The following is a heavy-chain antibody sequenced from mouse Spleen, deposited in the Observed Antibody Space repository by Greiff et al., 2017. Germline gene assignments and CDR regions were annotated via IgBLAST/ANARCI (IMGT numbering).Heavy chain of an antibody. V-gene: IGHV4-1*02. CDR1: GFDFSRYW. J-gene: IGHJ2*01. CDR3: ARRELLRLLDY. CDR2: INPDSSTI. Sequence: EVQLQQSGGGLVQPGGSLKLSCAASGFDFSRYWMSWVRQAPGKGLEWIGEINPDSSTINYTPSLKDKFIISRDNAKNTLYLQMSKVRSEDTALYYCARRELLRLLDYWGQGTTLTVSS. D-gene: IGHD1-2*01.